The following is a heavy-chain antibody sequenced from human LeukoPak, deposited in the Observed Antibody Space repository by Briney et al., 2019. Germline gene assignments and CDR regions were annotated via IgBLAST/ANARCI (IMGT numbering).Heavy chain of an antibody. CDR3: AREGVQTTVDAFDI. V-gene: IGHV3-30*04. CDR2: ISHGGSDK. CDR1: EFTLKIYP. Sequence: PGGSLRPPCAASEFTLKIYPMHWVRQAPGKGLEWLSVISHGGSDKNNADSVKGRFIISRDNSKNTIYLQLNSLRPEDTAMYYCAREGVQTTVDAFDIWGLGTMVIVSS. D-gene: IGHD4-17*01. J-gene: IGHJ3*02.